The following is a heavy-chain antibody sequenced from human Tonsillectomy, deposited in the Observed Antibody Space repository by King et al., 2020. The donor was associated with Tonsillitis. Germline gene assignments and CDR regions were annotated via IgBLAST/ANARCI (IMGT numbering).Heavy chain of an antibody. J-gene: IGHJ4*02. D-gene: IGHD1/OR15-1a*01. CDR2: TWYDGSTK. Sequence: QVQLVESGGGVVQPGRSLRLSCAASGFTFSTYVMHWVRQAPGKGLEWVAVTWYDGSTKYYADSVMGRFTISRDNSTNTLYLQMNSLRAEDTAVYYCARGGLGGTPIDYWGQGTLVTVSS. V-gene: IGHV3-33*08. CDR1: GFTFSTYV. CDR3: ARGGLGGTPIDY.